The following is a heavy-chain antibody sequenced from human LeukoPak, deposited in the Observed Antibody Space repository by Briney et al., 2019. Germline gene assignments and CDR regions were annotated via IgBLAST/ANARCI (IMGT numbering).Heavy chain of an antibody. V-gene: IGHV4-59*01. CDR2: IYYSGST. CDR1: GVSISSYY. CDR3: AKEGGGSYSRGWFDP. D-gene: IGHD1-26*01. J-gene: IGHJ5*02. Sequence: SETLSLTCTVSGVSISSYYWSWLRQPPGKGLEWIGYIYYSGSTNYNPSLKSRVTISVDTSKNQFSLKLSSVTAADTAVYYCAKEGGGSYSRGWFDPWGQGTLVTVSS.